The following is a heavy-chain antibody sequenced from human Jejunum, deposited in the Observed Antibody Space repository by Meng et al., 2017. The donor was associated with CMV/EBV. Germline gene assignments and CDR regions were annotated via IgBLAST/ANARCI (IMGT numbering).Heavy chain of an antibody. Sequence: DYYWSWIRQTPGKGLEWIGYILFGGNTYYNPSLNGRVTISEDTSKNQLSLEVTSVTAADTAVYYCARTPHYTDISGYYYPYYFDYWGQGTLVTVSS. V-gene: IGHV4-30-4*08. CDR2: ILFGGNT. CDR3: ARTPHYTDISGYYYPYYFDY. J-gene: IGHJ4*02. D-gene: IGHD3-22*01. CDR1: DYY.